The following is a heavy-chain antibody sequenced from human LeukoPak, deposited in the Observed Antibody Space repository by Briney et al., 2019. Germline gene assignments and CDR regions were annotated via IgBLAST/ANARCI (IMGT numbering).Heavy chain of an antibody. CDR1: GFTFSSYA. Sequence: GGSLRLSCAASGFTFSSYAMSWVRQAPGKGLEWVSAISGSGGSTYYADSVKGRFTISRDNSKNTLYLQMNSLRAEDTAVYYCAKGVRGSSWYDYYCMDVWGKGTTVTVSS. D-gene: IGHD6-13*01. CDR3: AKGVRGSSWYDYYCMDV. V-gene: IGHV3-23*01. CDR2: ISGSGGST. J-gene: IGHJ6*03.